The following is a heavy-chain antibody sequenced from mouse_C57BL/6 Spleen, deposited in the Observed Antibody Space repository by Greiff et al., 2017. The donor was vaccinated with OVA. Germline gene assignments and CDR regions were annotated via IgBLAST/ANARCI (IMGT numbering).Heavy chain of an antibody. V-gene: IGHV8-9*01. J-gene: IGHJ4*01. Sequence: QVQLKESGPGILQPSQTLSLTCSFSVFSLSTFGMGVSWIRQPSGKGLEWLAHIYWDEDKHYKPSLKSRLTISKDTSNNQVFLKITTVDTADTATYYSARRHAMDYWGQGTSVTVSS. CDR2: IYWDEDK. CDR1: VFSLSTFGMG. CDR3: ARRHAMDY.